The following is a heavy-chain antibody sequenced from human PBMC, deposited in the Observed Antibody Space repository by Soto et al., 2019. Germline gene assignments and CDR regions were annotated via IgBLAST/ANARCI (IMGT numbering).Heavy chain of an antibody. D-gene: IGHD2-15*01. J-gene: IGHJ4*02. Sequence: GGSLRLSCAASGFTFSSYSMNWVRQAPGKGLEWVSYISSSSSTIYYADSVKGRFTISRDNAKNSLYLQMNSLRAEDTAVYYWAREKEDIVVVVAASSFDYWGQGTLVTVSS. CDR2: ISSSSSTI. CDR1: GFTFSSYS. V-gene: IGHV3-48*01. CDR3: AREKEDIVVVVAASSFDY.